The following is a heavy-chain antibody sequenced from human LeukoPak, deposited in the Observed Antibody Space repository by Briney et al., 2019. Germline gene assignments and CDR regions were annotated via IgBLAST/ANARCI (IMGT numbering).Heavy chain of an antibody. V-gene: IGHV3-23*01. CDR3: AKTYPSSGLEGY. D-gene: IGHD6-19*01. CDR2: ISASGGST. CDR1: GFTFSSYA. Sequence: GGSLRLSCAASGFTFSSYAMSWVRQAPGKGLEWVSAISASGGSTYYADSVKGRFTISRDNSKSTLYLQMNSLRAEDTAVYYCAKTYPSSGLEGYWGQGTLVTVYS. J-gene: IGHJ4*02.